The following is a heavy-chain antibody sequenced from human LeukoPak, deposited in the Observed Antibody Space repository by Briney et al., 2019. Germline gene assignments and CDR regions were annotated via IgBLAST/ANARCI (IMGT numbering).Heavy chain of an antibody. J-gene: IGHJ4*02. CDR3: ARSKAGGY. CDR1: GFNFSNYW. V-gene: IGHV3-7*01. Sequence: PGGSLRLSCVVSGFNFSNYWMSWVRQAPGKGLEWVANIDQEGGEQSYVDSVKGRFSISRDNAKTSVYLQMNSLKVEDTAFYYCARSKAGGYWGQGTLVTVSS. CDR2: IDQEGGEQ. D-gene: IGHD3-10*01.